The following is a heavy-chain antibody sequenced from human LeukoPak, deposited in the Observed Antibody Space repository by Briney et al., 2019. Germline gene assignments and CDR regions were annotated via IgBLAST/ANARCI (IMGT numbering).Heavy chain of an antibody. CDR3: ARDSYYDSSGVAFDI. D-gene: IGHD3-22*01. CDR2: ISSSSSYI. Sequence: GGSLRLSCAASGFTFSSYSMNWVRQAPGKGLEWVSSISSSSSYIYYADSVKGRFTISRDNAKNSLYLQMNSLRAEDTDAYYCARDSYYDSSGVAFDIWGQGTMVTVSS. J-gene: IGHJ3*02. CDR1: GFTFSSYS. V-gene: IGHV3-21*01.